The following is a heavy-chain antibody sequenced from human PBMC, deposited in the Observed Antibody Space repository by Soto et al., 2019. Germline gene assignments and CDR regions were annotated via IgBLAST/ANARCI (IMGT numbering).Heavy chain of an antibody. D-gene: IGHD2-2*02. J-gene: IGHJ1*01. Sequence: KELEWIGYIYYSGSTNYNPALKSRVTISVDTSKNQFSLKLSSVTAADTDVYYFVVVRIPPTTEFHTFPQH. V-gene: IGHV4-59*01. CDR3: VVVRIPPTTEFHTFPQH. CDR2: IYYSGST.